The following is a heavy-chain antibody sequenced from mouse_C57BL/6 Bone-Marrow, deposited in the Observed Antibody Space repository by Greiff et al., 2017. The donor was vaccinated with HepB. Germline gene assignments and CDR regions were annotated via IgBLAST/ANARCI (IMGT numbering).Heavy chain of an antibody. V-gene: IGHV1-59*01. CDR3: ADRLAY. CDR1: GYTFTSYW. J-gene: IGHJ3*01. CDR2: IDPSDSYT. Sequence: VQLQQPGAELVRPGTSVKLSCKASGYTFTSYWMPWVKQRPGQGLEWIGVIDPSDSYTNYNQKFKGKATLTVDTSSSTAYMQLSSLTSEDSAVYDGADRLAYWGQGTLVTVSA.